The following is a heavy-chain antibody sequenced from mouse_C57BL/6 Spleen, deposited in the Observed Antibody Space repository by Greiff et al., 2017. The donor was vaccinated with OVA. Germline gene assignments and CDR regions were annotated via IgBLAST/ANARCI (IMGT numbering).Heavy chain of an antibody. CDR2: IDPSDSYT. V-gene: IGHV1-69*01. J-gene: IGHJ1*03. D-gene: IGHD1-1*01. Sequence: QVQLQQPGAELVMPGASVKLSCKASGYTFTSYWMHWVKQRPGQGLEWIGEIDPSDSYTNYNQKFKGKSTLTVDKSSSTAYMQLSSLTSEDSAVYYCARSGYYGSRTGWYFDVWGTGTTVTVSS. CDR3: ARSGYYGSRTGWYFDV. CDR1: GYTFTSYW.